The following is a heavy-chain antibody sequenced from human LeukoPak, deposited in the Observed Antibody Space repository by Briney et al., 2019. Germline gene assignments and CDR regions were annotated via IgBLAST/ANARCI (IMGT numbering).Heavy chain of an antibody. J-gene: IGHJ4*02. D-gene: IGHD6-19*01. CDR2: ISGSGGST. Sequence: ETLSLTCTVSGGSISSHYWSWVRQAPGKGLEWVSSISGSGGSTYYADSVKGRFTISRDNSKNTLYLQIHSLRAEDTAVYYCAKGGWGYYFDYWGQGTLVTVSS. CDR3: AKGGWGYYFDY. V-gene: IGHV3-23*01. CDR1: GGSISSHY.